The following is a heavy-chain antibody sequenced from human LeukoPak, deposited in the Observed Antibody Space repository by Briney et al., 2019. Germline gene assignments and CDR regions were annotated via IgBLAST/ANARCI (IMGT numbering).Heavy chain of an antibody. V-gene: IGHV3-74*03. CDR3: ARGGAYHAFDI. CDR1: GFIFSSYW. CDR2: INNDGTVT. Sequence: GGSLRLSCAASGFIFSSYWMYWVRQAPGKGLVWVSRINNDGTVTTIADSVKGRFTISRDNAKNTLYLQMNRLRAEDTAVYHCARGGAYHAFDICGQGTMVTVSS. D-gene: IGHD2-15*01. J-gene: IGHJ3*02.